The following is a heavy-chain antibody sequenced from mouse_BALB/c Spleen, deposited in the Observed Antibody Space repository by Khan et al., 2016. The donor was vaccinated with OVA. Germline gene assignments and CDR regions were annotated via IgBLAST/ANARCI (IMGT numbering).Heavy chain of an antibody. J-gene: IGHJ4*01. V-gene: IGHV3-2*02. D-gene: IGHD2-3*01. Sequence: VQLKESGPGLVKPSQSLSLTCTVTGYSITSDYAWNWIRQFPGNKLEWMGYISYSGSTNYNPALKSRISITRDTSKNQFCLQLNSVTTEDTATYYCARDGSRYNYAMDYWGQGTSVTVSS. CDR2: ISYSGST. CDR1: GYSITSDYA. CDR3: ARDGSRYNYAMDY.